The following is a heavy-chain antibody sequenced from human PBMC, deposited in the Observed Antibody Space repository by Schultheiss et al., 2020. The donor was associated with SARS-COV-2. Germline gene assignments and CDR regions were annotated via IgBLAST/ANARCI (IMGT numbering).Heavy chain of an antibody. CDR3: ARERRNYDFAPDY. V-gene: IGHV1-18*01. CDR1: GGTFSSYA. D-gene: IGHD3-3*01. Sequence: ASVKVSCKASGGTFSSYAISWVRQAPGQGLEWMGWISAYNGNTNYAQKLQGRVTMTRDTSTSTVYMELSSLRSDDTAVYYCARERRNYDFAPDYWGQGTLVTVSS. CDR2: ISAYNGNT. J-gene: IGHJ4*02.